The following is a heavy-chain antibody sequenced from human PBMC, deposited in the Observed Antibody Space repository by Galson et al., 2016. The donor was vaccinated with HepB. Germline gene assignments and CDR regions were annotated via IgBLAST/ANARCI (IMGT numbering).Heavy chain of an antibody. D-gene: IGHD5-18*01. Sequence: SLRLSCAASGFIFSDYVIHWVRQAPGKGLEWVTVISYDGSIKYYADSLKGRFTISRDNSKNTVYLQMNSLRAEDTAVYYCARGHTAMLASPFHYWGQGTLVTVSS. V-gene: IGHV3-30*03. CDR3: ARGHTAMLASPFHY. J-gene: IGHJ4*02. CDR1: GFIFSDYV. CDR2: ISYDGSIK.